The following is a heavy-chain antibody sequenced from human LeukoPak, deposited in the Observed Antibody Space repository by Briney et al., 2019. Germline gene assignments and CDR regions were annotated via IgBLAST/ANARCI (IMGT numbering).Heavy chain of an antibody. V-gene: IGHV1-69*05. CDR1: GGTFSSYA. J-gene: IGHJ6*03. Sequence: GSSVKVSCKASGGTFSSYAISWVRQAPGQGLEWMGGIIPIFGTANYAQKLQGRVTMTTDTSTSTAYMELRSLRSDDTAVYYCAREGRYYYYYMDVWGKGTTVTISS. CDR2: IIPIFGTA. CDR3: AREGRYYYYYMDV.